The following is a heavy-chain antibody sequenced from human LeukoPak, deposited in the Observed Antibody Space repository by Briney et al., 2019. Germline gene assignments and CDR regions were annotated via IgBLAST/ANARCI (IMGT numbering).Heavy chain of an antibody. CDR3: ARVVVVTEFYYYGMDV. CDR1: GYTFTGYY. J-gene: IGHJ6*02. D-gene: IGHD3-22*01. Sequence: GASVKVSCKASGYTFTGYYMHWVRQAPGQGLEWMGWINHNSGGTNYAQKFQGRVTMTRDTSISTAYMELSRLRSDDTAVYYCARVVVVTEFYYYGMDVWGQGTTVTVSS. V-gene: IGHV1-2*02. CDR2: INHNSGGT.